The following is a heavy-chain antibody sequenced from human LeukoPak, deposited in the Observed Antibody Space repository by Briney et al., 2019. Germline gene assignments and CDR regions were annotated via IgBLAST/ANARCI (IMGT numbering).Heavy chain of an antibody. CDR1: GLTFRTYE. CDR3: ARDKIGYYRWFDP. D-gene: IGHD1-26*01. J-gene: IGHJ5*02. CDR2: ISGSDPTV. Sequence: PGGSLRLSCVASGLTFRTYEMNWVRQAPGKGLEWVSYISGSDPTVYYADSVRGRFTISRDNAKNSLYLQMNSLRAEDTAVYYCARDKIGYYRWFDPWGQGTLVTVSS. V-gene: IGHV3-48*03.